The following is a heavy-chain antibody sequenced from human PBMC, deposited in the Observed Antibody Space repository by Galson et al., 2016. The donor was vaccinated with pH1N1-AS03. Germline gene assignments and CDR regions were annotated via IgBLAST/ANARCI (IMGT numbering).Heavy chain of an antibody. Sequence: SETLSLTCTVSGGSISSYYWTWIRQPPGKGLEWIGHIYYSGGTNYNPSLKSRVTISVDASMNQFSLKVNSVTPADTAVYYCARYSSSADYFDYWGQGTLVTVSS. CDR3: ARYSSSADYFDY. CDR2: IYYSGGT. J-gene: IGHJ4*02. V-gene: IGHV4-59*01. D-gene: IGHD3-22*01. CDR1: GGSISSYY.